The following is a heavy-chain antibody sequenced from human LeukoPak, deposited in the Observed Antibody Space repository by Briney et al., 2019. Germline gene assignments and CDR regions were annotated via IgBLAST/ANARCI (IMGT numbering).Heavy chain of an antibody. V-gene: IGHV5-51*01. CDR1: GYSFTSYW. CDR2: IYPGDSDT. J-gene: IGHJ4*02. D-gene: IGHD3-9*01. Sequence: GESLKISCKGSGYSFTSYWIGWVRQMPGKGLEWMGIIYPGDSDTRYSPSFQGQVTISADKSISTAYLQRSSLKASDTAMYYCARSLTGGVRYFDWLSSIDYWGQGTLVTVSS. CDR3: ARSLTGGVRYFDWLSSIDY.